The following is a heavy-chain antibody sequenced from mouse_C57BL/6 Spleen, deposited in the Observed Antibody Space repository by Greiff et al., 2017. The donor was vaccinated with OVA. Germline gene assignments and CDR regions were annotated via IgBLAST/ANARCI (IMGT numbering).Heavy chain of an antibody. CDR3: AREEMARENAMDY. J-gene: IGHJ4*01. CDR1: GYTFTDYY. CDR2: INPNNGGT. V-gene: IGHV1-26*01. Sequence: EVQLQQSGPELVKPGASVKISCKASGYTFTDYYMNWVKQSHGKSLEWIGDINPNNGGTSYNQKFKGKATLTVDKSSSTAYMELRSLTSEDSAVYYCAREEMARENAMDYWGQGTSVTVSS.